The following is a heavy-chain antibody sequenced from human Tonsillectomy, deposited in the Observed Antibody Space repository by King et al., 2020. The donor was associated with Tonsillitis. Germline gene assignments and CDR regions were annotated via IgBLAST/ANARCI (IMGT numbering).Heavy chain of an antibody. J-gene: IGHJ4*02. Sequence: VQLVESGGGLVQPGGSLRLSCAASGFSFSSHYMSWVRQAPGKGLECVAKIRPDGREKYYVDSVRGRFAVSRDNAKNALYLQINSLTAEDTAFYYCARETWWRLDSWGQGTLVTVSS. CDR3: ARETWWRLDS. V-gene: IGHV3-7*03. CDR1: GFSFSSHY. CDR2: IRPDGREK. D-gene: IGHD2-8*02.